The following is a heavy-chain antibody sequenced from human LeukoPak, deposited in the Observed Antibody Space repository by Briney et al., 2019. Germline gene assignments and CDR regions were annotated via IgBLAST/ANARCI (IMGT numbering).Heavy chain of an antibody. J-gene: IGHJ4*02. V-gene: IGHV3-23*01. CDR2: ISGSGGST. CDR3: AKDWDSSSWYYYFDY. CDR1: GFTFSSYA. Sequence: GGSLRLSCAASGFTFSSYAMSWVRQAPGKGLEWVSAISGSGGSTYYADSVKGRFTISRDNSKNTLYLQMNSLRAEDTAVHYCAKDWDSSSWYYYFDYWGQGTLVTVSS. D-gene: IGHD6-13*01.